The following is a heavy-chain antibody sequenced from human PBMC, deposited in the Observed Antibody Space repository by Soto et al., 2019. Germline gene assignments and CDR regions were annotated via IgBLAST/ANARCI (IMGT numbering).Heavy chain of an antibody. Sequence: QLQLQESGPGLVKPSETLSLTCTVSSAPVSSTTYTWGWIRQPPGKELEWVASVYYGGRSYYNPSLNSPVTISGETSKNQFTLKMTSVTAADTAVYYCAGLNGYCIRGSCHGHYAMDVWGQGTTVTVSS. CDR1: SAPVSSTTYT. D-gene: IGHD2-15*01. CDR3: AGLNGYCIRGSCHGHYAMDV. V-gene: IGHV4-39*01. J-gene: IGHJ6*02. CDR2: VYYGGRS.